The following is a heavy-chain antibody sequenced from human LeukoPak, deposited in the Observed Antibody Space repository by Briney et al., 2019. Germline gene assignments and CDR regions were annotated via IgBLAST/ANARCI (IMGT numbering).Heavy chain of an antibody. CDR3: ARDKVVGATHFDY. CDR2: IKQDGGEI. D-gene: IGHD1-26*01. J-gene: IGHJ4*02. Sequence: GGSLRLSCAASGFTFSSYWMSWVRQAPGKGLEWVANIKQDGGEIYYVDSVKGRFTISRDNAKNSLSLQMNNLRAEDTAVYHCARDKVVGATHFDYWGQGTLVTVSS. V-gene: IGHV3-7*01. CDR1: GFTFSSYW.